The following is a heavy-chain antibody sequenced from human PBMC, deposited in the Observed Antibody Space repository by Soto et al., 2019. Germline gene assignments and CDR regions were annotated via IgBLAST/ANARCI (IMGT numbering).Heavy chain of an antibody. CDR3: ARVGQWLEWSRGAFDI. D-gene: IGHD3-3*01. CDR1: GSSISSGYY. CDR2: IYHSGST. V-gene: IGHV4-38-2*01. Sequence: SETLSLTCAVSGSSISSGYYWGWIRQPPGKGLEWIGSIYHSGSTYYNPSLKSRVTISVDTSKNQFSLKLSSVTAADTAVYYCARVGQWLEWSRGAFDIWGQGTMVTVSS. J-gene: IGHJ3*02.